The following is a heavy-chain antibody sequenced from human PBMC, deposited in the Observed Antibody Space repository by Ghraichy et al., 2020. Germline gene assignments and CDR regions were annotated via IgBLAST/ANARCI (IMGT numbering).Heavy chain of an antibody. CDR1: GFTFSSYA. CDR3: AKVVGYSSGHFDY. CDR2: ISGSGAST. V-gene: IGHV3-23*01. J-gene: IGHJ4*02. Sequence: GGSLRLSCAASGFTFSSYAMSWVRQAPGKGLEWVSAISGSGASTYHADSVRGRFTISRDNSKNTLYLQMNSLRAEDTAVYYCAKVVGYSSGHFDYWGQGTLVTVSS. D-gene: IGHD6-25*01.